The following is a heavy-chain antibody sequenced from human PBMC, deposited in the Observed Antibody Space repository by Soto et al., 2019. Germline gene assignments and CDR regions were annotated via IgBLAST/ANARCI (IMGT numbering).Heavy chain of an antibody. CDR2: IIPILGIA. D-gene: IGHD1-1*01. J-gene: IGHJ6*02. CDR1: GGTFSSYT. CDR3: ANAARQLGTPGGMDV. V-gene: IGHV1-69*02. Sequence: QVQLVQSGAEVKKPGSSVKVSCKASGGTFSSYTISWVRQAPGQGLEWMGRIIPILGIANYAQKFQGRVTITADKSTSTAYMELSSLRSEDTAVYYCANAARQLGTPGGMDVWGQGTTVTVSS.